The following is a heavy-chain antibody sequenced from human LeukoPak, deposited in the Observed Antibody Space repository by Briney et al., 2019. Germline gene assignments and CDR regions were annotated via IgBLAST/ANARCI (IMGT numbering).Heavy chain of an antibody. D-gene: IGHD6-13*01. CDR2: IYYSGST. Sequence: SETLSLTCPVSGGSISSYYWSWIRQPPGKGLEWIGYIYYSGSTNYNPSLKSRVTISVDTSKNQFSLKLSSVTAADTAVYYCARERIAAAGFDPWGQGTLVTVSS. J-gene: IGHJ5*02. CDR3: ARERIAAAGFDP. V-gene: IGHV4-59*01. CDR1: GGSISSYY.